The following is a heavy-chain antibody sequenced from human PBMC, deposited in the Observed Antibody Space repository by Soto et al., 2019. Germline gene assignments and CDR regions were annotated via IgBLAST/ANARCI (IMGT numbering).Heavy chain of an antibody. CDR2: ISSSSSYI. CDR1: GFTFSSYS. J-gene: IGHJ5*02. Sequence: RRLSCAASGFTFSSYSMNWVRQAPGKGLEWVSSISSSSSYIYYADSVKGRFTISRDNAKNSLYLQMNSLRAEDTAVYYCARDMYSSSGWFDPWGQGTLVTVSS. CDR3: ARDMYSSSGWFDP. V-gene: IGHV3-21*01. D-gene: IGHD6-6*01.